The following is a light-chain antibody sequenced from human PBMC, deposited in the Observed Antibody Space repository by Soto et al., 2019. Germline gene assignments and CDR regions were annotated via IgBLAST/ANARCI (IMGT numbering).Light chain of an antibody. CDR3: QQYYSFPYT. J-gene: IGKJ2*01. V-gene: IGKV1-39*01. Sequence: DVQMTQSPSSLSASVGDSLTLTCRASQTVTSYLNWYQQKPGKAPELLIYAASTLQSGVPSRFSGSGSGTDFTLTISCLQSEDFATYYCQQYYSFPYTFGQGTKLEIK. CDR2: AAS. CDR1: QTVTSY.